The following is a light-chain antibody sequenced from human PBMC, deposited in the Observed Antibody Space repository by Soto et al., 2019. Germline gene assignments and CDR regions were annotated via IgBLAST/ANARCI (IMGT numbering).Light chain of an antibody. CDR1: QSVSRY. Sequence: EIVLTQSPATLSLSPGERATLSCRASQSVSRYLAWYQQKPGQPPRLLIYDASNRAICIPARFSGSGSGTDFTLTISSLEPEDFAVYYCQQRSNWPPNTFGQGTKLEIK. CDR2: DAS. CDR3: QQRSNWPPNT. J-gene: IGKJ2*01. V-gene: IGKV3-11*01.